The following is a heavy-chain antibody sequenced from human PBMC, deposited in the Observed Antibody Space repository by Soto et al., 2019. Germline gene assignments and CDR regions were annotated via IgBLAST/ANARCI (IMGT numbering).Heavy chain of an antibody. CDR3: ARAPRLKYSSSGDFDY. Sequence: SVKVSCKASGGTFSSYAISWVRQAPGQGLEWMGGIIPIFGTANYAQKFRGRVTITADESTSTAYMELSSLRSEDTAVYYCARAPRLKYSSSGDFDYWGQGTLVTVSS. V-gene: IGHV1-69*13. J-gene: IGHJ4*02. CDR2: IIPIFGTA. D-gene: IGHD6-13*01. CDR1: GGTFSSYA.